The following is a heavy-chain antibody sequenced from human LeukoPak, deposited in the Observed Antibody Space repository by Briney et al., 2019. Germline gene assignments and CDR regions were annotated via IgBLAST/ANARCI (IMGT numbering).Heavy chain of an antibody. V-gene: IGHV1-69*01. D-gene: IGHD5-18*01. CDR2: IIPTFGTA. CDR3: ARVRFEYRPGYSVPRGWFDP. CDR1: GGTFSSYA. Sequence: SVKVSCKASGGTFSSYAISWVRQAPGQGLEWMGGIIPTFGTANYAQKFQGRVTITADESTSTAYMELSSLRSEDTAVYYCARVRFEYRPGYSVPRGWFDPWGQGTLVTVSS. J-gene: IGHJ5*02.